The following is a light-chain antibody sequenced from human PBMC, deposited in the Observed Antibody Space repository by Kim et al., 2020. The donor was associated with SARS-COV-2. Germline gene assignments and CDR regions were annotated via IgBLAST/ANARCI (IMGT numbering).Light chain of an antibody. V-gene: IGKV3-15*01. CDR2: GAS. Sequence: EIVMTQSPATVSVSTGERATLYCRASQSVSSNLAWFQQKPGQAPRLLIYGASTRATGIPARFSGSGSGTEFTLTISSLQSEDYAVYYCQQYDNWPPLTFGGGTKVDIK. CDR3: QQYDNWPPLT. J-gene: IGKJ4*01. CDR1: QSVSSN.